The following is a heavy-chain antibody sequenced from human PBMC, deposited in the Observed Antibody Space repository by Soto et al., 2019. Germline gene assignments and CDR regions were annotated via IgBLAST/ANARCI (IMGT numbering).Heavy chain of an antibody. CDR2: INTDGSNT. CDR3: ARTTYSSASLL. Sequence: SLRLSCAASGFTFSTYWMHWVRQAPGKGLEWVSRINTDGSNTNYADSVKGRFTISRDNAKNTLYLQMNSLRDEDTAVYSCARTTYSSASLLWGQGTQVTVSP. D-gene: IGHD6-6*01. J-gene: IGHJ4*02. CDR1: GFTFSTYW. V-gene: IGHV3-74*01.